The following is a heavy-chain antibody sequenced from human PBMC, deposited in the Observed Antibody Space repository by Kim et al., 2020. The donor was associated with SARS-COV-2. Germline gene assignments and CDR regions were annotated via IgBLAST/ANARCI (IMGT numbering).Heavy chain of an antibody. V-gene: IGHV3-23*01. D-gene: IGHD2-21*02. Sequence: GGSLRLSCAASGFTFTSYAMTWVRQGTGKGLEWISAISATGGSTDYADSVKGRFTISRDNSMNTLYLQMNDLRADDTAVYYCAKLSGLLLRIGYYHYYMDVWGKGTTVTVSS. CDR3: AKLSGLLLRIGYYHYYMDV. CDR1: GFTFTSYA. CDR2: ISATGGST. J-gene: IGHJ6*03.